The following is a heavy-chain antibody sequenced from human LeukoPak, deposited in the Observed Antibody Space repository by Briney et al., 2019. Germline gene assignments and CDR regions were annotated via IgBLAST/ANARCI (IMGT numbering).Heavy chain of an antibody. CDR1: GYTFTSYY. Sequence: GASVKVSCKTSGYTFTSYYMHWVRQAPGQGLEWMGIINPSGGSTTYVQNFQGRLTMTSATSTSTVYMELSSLRSEDTAVYYCARSSAYYNEAGIWGQGTMVTVSS. CDR2: INPSGGST. CDR3: ARSSAYYNEAGI. D-gene: IGHD3-9*01. J-gene: IGHJ3*02. V-gene: IGHV1-46*01.